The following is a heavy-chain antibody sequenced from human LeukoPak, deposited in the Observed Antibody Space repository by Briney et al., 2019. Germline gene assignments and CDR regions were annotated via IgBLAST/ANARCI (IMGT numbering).Heavy chain of an antibody. CDR1: GFTFSSYG. Sequence: PGGSLRLSCAASGFTFSSYGMHWVRQAPGKWLEWVAVIWYDGSNKYYADSVKGRFTISRDNSKNTLYLQMNSLRAEDTAVYYCARDNYGMDVWGQGTTVTVSS. CDR2: IWYDGSNK. J-gene: IGHJ6*02. V-gene: IGHV3-33*01. CDR3: ARDNYGMDV.